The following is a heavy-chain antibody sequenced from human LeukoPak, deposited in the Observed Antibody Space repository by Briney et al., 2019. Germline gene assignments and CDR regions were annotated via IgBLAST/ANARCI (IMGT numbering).Heavy chain of an antibody. V-gene: IGHV3-30-3*01. CDR3: AREAVGAIYFDY. D-gene: IGHD1-26*01. J-gene: IGHJ4*02. CDR1: GFTFSRYA. Sequence: PGGSLRLSCAASGFTFSRYAMHWVRQAPGKGLEWVAIISYDGSLKYYADSVKGRFTISRDNSKNTLYLQMSSLRTEDTAVYYCAREAVGAIYFDYWGQGTLVTVSS. CDR2: ISYDGSLK.